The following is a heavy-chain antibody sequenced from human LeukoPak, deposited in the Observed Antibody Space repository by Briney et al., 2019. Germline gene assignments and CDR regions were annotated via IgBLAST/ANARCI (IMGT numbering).Heavy chain of an antibody. D-gene: IGHD6-6*01. CDR1: GGSISSSSYY. J-gene: IGHJ4*02. V-gene: IGHV4-39*07. Sequence: SETLSLTCTVSGGSISSSSYYWGWIRQPPGKGLEWIGTMYYSGSTYYNPSLKSRGTISVDTSKNQFSLKLSSVTAADTAVYYCARDPYSSSQFDYWGQGTLVTVSS. CDR3: ARDPYSSSQFDY. CDR2: MYYSGST.